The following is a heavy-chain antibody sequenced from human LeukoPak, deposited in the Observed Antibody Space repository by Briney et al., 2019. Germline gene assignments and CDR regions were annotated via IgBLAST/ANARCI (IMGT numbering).Heavy chain of an antibody. J-gene: IGHJ1*01. Sequence: GASVKVSCRASGYSFTTYGINWVRQAPGQGLERMGWISTYTGDTKYVQKLQGRVSMTTDTSTSTAHMELRSLRSDDTAVYYCARGYHFDTSGYPVSEYFQHWGQGTLVTVSS. CDR2: ISTYTGDT. CDR1: GYSFTTYG. V-gene: IGHV1-18*01. CDR3: ARGYHFDTSGYPVSEYFQH. D-gene: IGHD3-22*01.